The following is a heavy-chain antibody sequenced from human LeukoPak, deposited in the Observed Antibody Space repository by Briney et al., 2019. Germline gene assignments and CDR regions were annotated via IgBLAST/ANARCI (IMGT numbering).Heavy chain of an antibody. CDR1: GFTFSTYG. J-gene: IGHJ4*02. CDR3: ARDAPDILTGYPCDY. V-gene: IGHV3-48*01. D-gene: IGHD3-9*01. Sequence: GGSLRLSCAASGFTFSTYGLHWVRQAPGKGLEWISYISSGSSTMYYADSVRGRFTISRDNAKNSLYLQMNSLRAEDTAVYYCARDAPDILTGYPCDYWGQGTLVTVSS. CDR2: ISSGSSTM.